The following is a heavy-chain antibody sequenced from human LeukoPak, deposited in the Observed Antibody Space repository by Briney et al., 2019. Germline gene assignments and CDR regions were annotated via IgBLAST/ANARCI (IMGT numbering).Heavy chain of an antibody. CDR3: ARGRPFYYGMDV. CDR1: GDSVSRKSAA. J-gene: IGHJ6*02. Sequence: SQTLSLTCAISGDSVSRKSAAWNWIRQSPSRGLEWLGRTYYRSRSKWDSDYAVSMKSRITVNADTSKNQFSLRLTSVTPEDTAVYYCARGRPFYYGMDVWGQGTTVTVSS. CDR2: TYYRSRSKWDS. V-gene: IGHV6-1*01.